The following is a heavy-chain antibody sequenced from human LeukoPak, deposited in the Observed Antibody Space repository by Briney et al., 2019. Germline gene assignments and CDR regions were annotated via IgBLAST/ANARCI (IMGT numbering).Heavy chain of an antibody. D-gene: IGHD6-13*01. CDR3: ARVESSSWSKDDAFDI. CDR1: GGTFSNDA. CDR2: IIPNLGMA. Sequence: SVKVSCRASGGTFSNDAISWVRQAPGQGLEWMGRIIPNLGMALYAQKFKGRVTITADKSPSTAYMELSSLTSEDTAVYYCARVESSSWSKDDAFDIWGRGTMVTVSS. J-gene: IGHJ3*02. V-gene: IGHV1-69*04.